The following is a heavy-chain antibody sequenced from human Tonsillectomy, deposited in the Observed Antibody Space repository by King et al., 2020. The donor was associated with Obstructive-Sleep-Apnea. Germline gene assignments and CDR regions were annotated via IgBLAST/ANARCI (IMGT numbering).Heavy chain of an antibody. CDR1: GGSFSGYY. CDR2: INHSGST. J-gene: IGHJ4*02. Sequence: VQLQQWGAGLLKPSETLSLTCAVSGGSFSGYYWSWIRQPPGKGLEWIGEINHSGSTNYNPSLKSRVTISVDTSKNQFSLKLSSVTAADTAVYYCARNLGYCSGGSCQDYWGQGTLVTVSS. V-gene: IGHV4-34*01. CDR3: ARNLGYCSGGSCQDY. D-gene: IGHD2-15*01.